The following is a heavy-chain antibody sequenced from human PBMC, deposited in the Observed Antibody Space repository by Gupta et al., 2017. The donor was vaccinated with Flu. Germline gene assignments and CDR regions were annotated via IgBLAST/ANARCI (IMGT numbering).Heavy chain of an antibody. D-gene: IGHD5-24*01. V-gene: IGHV3-53*04. CDR3: ARVEMATILDY. J-gene: IGHJ4*02. CDR2: SYSGSSK. CDR1: GFTVSSNF. Sequence: EVQLVAYDGVLFPLGGSLRLPCAASGFTVSSNFLSLVRQAPGKGLECVSVSYSGSSKYYAESVKGRFTISRHNSKNTLYLQMNSLRAEDTAVDYCARVEMATILDYWGQGTLVTVSS.